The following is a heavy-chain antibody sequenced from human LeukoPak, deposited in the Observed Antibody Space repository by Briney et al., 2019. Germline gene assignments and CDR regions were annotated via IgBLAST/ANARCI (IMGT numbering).Heavy chain of an antibody. CDR1: GFTFSSYA. Sequence: PGGPLRLSCAASGFTFSSYAMSWVRQAPGKGLEWVLAISGSGGSTYYADSVKGRFTISRDNSKNTLYLQMNSLRAEDTAVYYCALHYYDSSGYPYYFDYWGQGTLVTVSS. CDR2: ISGSGGST. J-gene: IGHJ4*02. D-gene: IGHD3-22*01. CDR3: ALHYYDSSGYPYYFDY. V-gene: IGHV3-23*01.